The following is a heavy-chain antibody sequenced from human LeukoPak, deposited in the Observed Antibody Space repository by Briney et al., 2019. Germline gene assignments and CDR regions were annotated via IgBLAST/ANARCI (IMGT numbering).Heavy chain of an antibody. D-gene: IGHD3-22*01. CDR2: ISGGSSFT. J-gene: IGHJ4*02. Sequence: GGSLRLSCAASGFSFSSFSMNWVRQAPGKGLEWVSYISGGSSFTYYVDSVKGRFTISRDNAKNSLYLQMNSLRAEDTAVYYCAKDNYYDSSGYYYPLLDFDYWGQGTLVTVSS. CDR3: AKDNYYDSSGYYYPLLDFDY. CDR1: GFSFSSFS. V-gene: IGHV3-21*04.